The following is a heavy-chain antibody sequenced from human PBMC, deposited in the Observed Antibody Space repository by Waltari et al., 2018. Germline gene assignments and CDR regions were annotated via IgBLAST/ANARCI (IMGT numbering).Heavy chain of an antibody. D-gene: IGHD4-17*01. CDR1: GGSMTTSY. Sequence: QVQLQESGPRLVKPWETLSLTCTVSGGSMTTSYWSWIRQAAGKGPEWIGRIYTTGDTKYNPSLKSRVLMSIDTSKNQCSLSLNSVTAADTAVYYCARCSTVTSIYWYFDLWGRGALVTVSS. CDR3: ARCSTVTSIYWYFDL. V-gene: IGHV4-4*07. J-gene: IGHJ2*01. CDR2: IYTTGDT.